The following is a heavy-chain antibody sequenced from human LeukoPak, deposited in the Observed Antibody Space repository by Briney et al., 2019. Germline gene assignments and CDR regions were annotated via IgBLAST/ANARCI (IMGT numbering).Heavy chain of an antibody. D-gene: IGHD2-2*01. CDR1: GYTFTGYY. V-gene: IGHV1-2*02. J-gene: IGHJ4*02. CDR2: INLNSGGT. Sequence: ASVKVSCKSSGYTFTGYYMHWVRQAPGQGLEWMGWINLNSGGTNYAQKFHGRVTMTRDTSIGTAYMELSRLRSDDTAVYYCARGKVVPAAMSIGYWGQGTLVTVSS. CDR3: ARGKVVPAAMSIGY.